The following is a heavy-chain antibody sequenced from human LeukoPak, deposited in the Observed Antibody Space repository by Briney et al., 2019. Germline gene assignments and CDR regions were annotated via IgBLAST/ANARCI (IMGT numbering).Heavy chain of an antibody. CDR1: GFTFSSYS. V-gene: IGHV3-48*01. CDR2: ISSSSSTI. Sequence: PGGSLRLSCAASGFTFSSYSMNWVRQAPGKGLEWVSYISSSSSTIYYADSVKGRFTISRDNAKNSLYLQMNSLRAEDTAVYYCASFFDWLLLGDAFDIWGQGTMVTVSS. J-gene: IGHJ3*02. CDR3: ASFFDWLLLGDAFDI. D-gene: IGHD3-9*01.